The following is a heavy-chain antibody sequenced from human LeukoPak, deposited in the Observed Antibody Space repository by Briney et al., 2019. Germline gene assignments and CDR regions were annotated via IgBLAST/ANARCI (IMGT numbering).Heavy chain of an antibody. V-gene: IGHV4-59*11. CDR1: GGSISSHY. CDR3: ARVKSSKFDY. J-gene: IGHJ4*02. Sequence: SETLSLTCTVSGGSISSHYWSWIRQPPGKRLEWIGYIYYSGSTNYNPSLKSRVTISVDTSKNQFSLKLSSVTAADTAVYYCARVKSSKFDYWGQGTLVTVSS. D-gene: IGHD6-13*01. CDR2: IYYSGST.